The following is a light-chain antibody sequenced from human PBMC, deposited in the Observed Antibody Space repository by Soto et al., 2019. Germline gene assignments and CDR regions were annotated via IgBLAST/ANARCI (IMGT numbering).Light chain of an antibody. CDR3: SSYTTSNTPLYV. Sequence: LTQPASVSGSPGQSITISCTGTSSDTAGYNYVSWYQQHPGKAPKLMIYEVSNRPSGVSNRFSGSQSGNTASLTISGLQAEDEANSYCSSYTTSNTPLYVFGTGTKVTVL. J-gene: IGLJ1*01. CDR1: SSDTAGYNY. V-gene: IGLV2-14*01. CDR2: EVS.